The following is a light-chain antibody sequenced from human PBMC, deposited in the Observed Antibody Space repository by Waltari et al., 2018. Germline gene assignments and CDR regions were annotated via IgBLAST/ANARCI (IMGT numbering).Light chain of an antibody. CDR3: QHANSFPAT. CDR1: QDVARC. Sequence: ILLTQSPSSVSSSVGDRATLTCRASQDVARCLAWYQQKPGKAPSLLIYGASSLHSGIPARFSGSGSGTDFSLTISSLQPDDFAAYYCQHANSFPATFGPGTTVDIK. J-gene: IGKJ3*01. CDR2: GAS. V-gene: IGKV1D-12*01.